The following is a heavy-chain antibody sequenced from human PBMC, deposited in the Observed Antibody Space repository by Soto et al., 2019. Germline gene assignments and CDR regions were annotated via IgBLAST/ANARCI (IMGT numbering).Heavy chain of an antibody. Sequence: EVQLLESGGGLVQPGGSLRLSCAASGFTFSSYAMSWVRQAPGKGLEWVSAISGSGGRTYYADSVKGRFTISRDNSKNTLYLQMNSLTAEDTAVYYSAKAEGITMVRGVIPFQHWGQGTLVTVSS. D-gene: IGHD3-10*01. V-gene: IGHV3-23*01. J-gene: IGHJ1*01. CDR3: AKAEGITMVRGVIPFQH. CDR2: ISGSGGRT. CDR1: GFTFSSYA.